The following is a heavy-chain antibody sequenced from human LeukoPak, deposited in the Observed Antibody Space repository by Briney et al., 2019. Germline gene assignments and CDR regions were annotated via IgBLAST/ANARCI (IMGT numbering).Heavy chain of an antibody. CDR3: ARGAVAGHNPLYYYYYMDV. V-gene: IGHV4-39*07. CDR1: GGSISSNNYY. J-gene: IGHJ6*03. D-gene: IGHD6-19*01. CDR2: INHSGST. Sequence: ASETLSLTCTVSGGSISSNNYYWGWIRQPPGKGLEWIGEINHSGSTNYNPSLKGRVTISVDTSKNQFSLKLSSVTAADTAVYYCARGAVAGHNPLYYYYYMDVWGKGTTVTVSS.